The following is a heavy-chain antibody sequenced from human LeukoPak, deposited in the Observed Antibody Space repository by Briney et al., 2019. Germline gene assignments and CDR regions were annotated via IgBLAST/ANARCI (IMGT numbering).Heavy chain of an antibody. CDR3: ARDHSNLNYYYGMDV. V-gene: IGHV4-31*03. Sequence: PSETLFLTCTVSGGSISSGGYYWSWIRQHPGKGLEWIGYIYYSGSTYYNPSLKSRVTISVDTSKNQFSLKLSSVTAADTAVYYCARDHSNLNYYYGMDVWGQGTTVTVSS. J-gene: IGHJ6*02. CDR2: IYYSGST. CDR1: GGSISSGGYY. D-gene: IGHD1-14*01.